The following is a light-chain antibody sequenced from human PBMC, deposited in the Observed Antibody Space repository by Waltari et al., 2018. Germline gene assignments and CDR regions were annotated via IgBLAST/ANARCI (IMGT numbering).Light chain of an antibody. V-gene: IGLV7-43*01. CDR2: STI. Sequence: QTVVTPEPSLTVSPGGTTPLTCASSTGAVTSVDYPNCFPQKPGQAPSALIYSTISKFSWTPARFSASLLGVKAALTLSGVQPEDEAEYYCLLYYSGQGVFGTGTKVTVL. J-gene: IGLJ1*01. CDR3: LLYYSGQGV. CDR1: TGAVTSVDY.